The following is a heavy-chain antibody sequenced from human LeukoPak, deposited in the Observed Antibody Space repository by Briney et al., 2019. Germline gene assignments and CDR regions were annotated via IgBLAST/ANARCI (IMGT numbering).Heavy chain of an antibody. D-gene: IGHD1-26*01. CDR2: INHSGST. Sequence: SETLSLTCTVSGGSISSYYWSWIRQPPGKGLEWIGEINHSGSTNYSPSLKSRVTISVDTSKNQFSLKLSSVTAADTAVYYCARGRGYSGSYFDYWGQGTLVTVSS. CDR1: GGSISSYY. V-gene: IGHV4-34*01. CDR3: ARGRGYSGSYFDY. J-gene: IGHJ4*02.